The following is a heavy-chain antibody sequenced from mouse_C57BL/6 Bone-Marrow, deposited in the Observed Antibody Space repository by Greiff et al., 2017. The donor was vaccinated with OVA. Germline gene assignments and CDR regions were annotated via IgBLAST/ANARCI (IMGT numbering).Heavy chain of an antibody. V-gene: IGHV1-4*01. CDR3: ARWKVAKGGEFDY. Sequence: VQLQESGAELARPGASVKMSCKASGYTFTSYTMHWVKQRPGQGLEWIGYINPSSGYTKYNQKFKDKATLTADKSSSTAYMQLSSLTSEDSAVYYCARWKVAKGGEFDYWGQGTTLTVSS. CDR1: GYTFTSYT. D-gene: IGHD1-1*01. J-gene: IGHJ2*01. CDR2: INPSSGYT.